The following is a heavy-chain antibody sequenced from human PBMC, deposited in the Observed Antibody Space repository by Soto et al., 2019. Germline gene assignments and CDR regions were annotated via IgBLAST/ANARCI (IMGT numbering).Heavy chain of an antibody. CDR3: ARGHRRSWPNWFDP. V-gene: IGHV4-59*12. J-gene: IGHJ5*02. Sequence: PSETLSLTCTVSGGSISSYYWSWIRQPPGKGLEWIGYIYYSGSTNYNPSLKSRVTISVDTSKNQFSLKLSSVTAADTAVYYCARGHRRSWPNWFDPWGQGTLVTVSS. D-gene: IGHD6-13*01. CDR1: GGSISSYY. CDR2: IYYSGST.